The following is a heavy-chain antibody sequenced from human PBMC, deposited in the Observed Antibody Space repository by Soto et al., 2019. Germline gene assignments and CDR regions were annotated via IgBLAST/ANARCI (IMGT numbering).Heavy chain of an antibody. CDR1: GFTFSSYA. D-gene: IGHD3-3*01. Sequence: GGSRRLSWAASGFTFSSYAMHWVRQAPGKGLGWVAVISYDGSNKYYADSVKGRFTISRDNSKNTLYLQMNSLRAEDTAVYYCARSTYYDFWSGYYTLYYFDYWGQGTLVTVS. J-gene: IGHJ4*02. V-gene: IGHV3-30-3*01. CDR2: ISYDGSNK. CDR3: ARSTYYDFWSGYYTLYYFDY.